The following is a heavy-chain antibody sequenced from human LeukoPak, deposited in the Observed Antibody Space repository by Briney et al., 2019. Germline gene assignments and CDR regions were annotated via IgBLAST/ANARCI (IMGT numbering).Heavy chain of an antibody. V-gene: IGHV3-11*04. J-gene: IGHJ3*02. CDR3: AACSSGWSEGAFDI. CDR1: GFTFCDYY. CDR2: ISSSGSTI. Sequence: GGSLRLSCAASGFTFCDYYMSWIRQAPGKGLEWVSYISSSGSTIYYADSVKGRFTISRDNAKNSLYLQMNSLRAEDTAVYYCAACSSGWSEGAFDIWGQGTMVTVSS. D-gene: IGHD6-19*01.